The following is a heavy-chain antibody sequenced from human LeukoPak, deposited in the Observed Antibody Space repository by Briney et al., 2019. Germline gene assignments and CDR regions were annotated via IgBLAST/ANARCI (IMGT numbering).Heavy chain of an antibody. J-gene: IGHJ6*03. V-gene: IGHV4-4*07. CDR1: GVSISSYY. D-gene: IGHD2-2*02. CDR3: ARELPAAISYYMDV. Sequence: PSETLSLTCTVSGVSISSYYWSWIRQPAGKGLEWIGRIYTSGSTNYNPSLKSRVTMSVDTSQNQFSLRLSSVTAADTAVYYCARELPAAISYYMDVWGKGTTVTVSS. CDR2: IYTSGST.